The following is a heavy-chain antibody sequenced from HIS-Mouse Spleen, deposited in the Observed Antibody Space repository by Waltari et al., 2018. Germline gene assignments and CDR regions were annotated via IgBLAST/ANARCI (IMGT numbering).Heavy chain of an antibody. CDR3: ASSRNYNY. D-gene: IGHD1-7*01. CDR2: IKQDGSEK. CDR1: GSAFSSYW. V-gene: IGHV3-7*01. J-gene: IGHJ4*02. Sequence: DVTLVESGGGLVKPGGSRSLSCAASGSAFSSYWLGWVRQAPGKGLEWVTKIKQDGSEKYYVDSVKGRFTISRDNAKNSLYLQMNSLRAEDTAVYYCASSRNYNYWGQGTLVTVSS.